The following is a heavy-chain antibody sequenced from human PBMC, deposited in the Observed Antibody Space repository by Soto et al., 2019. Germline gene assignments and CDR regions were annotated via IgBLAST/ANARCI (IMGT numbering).Heavy chain of an antibody. CDR2: IYYSGST. D-gene: IGHD2-15*01. CDR3: ARRLVAAGNWFDP. CDR1: GGSISSYY. V-gene: IGHV4-59*08. Sequence: SETLSLTCTVSGGSISSYYWSWIRQPPGKGLEWIGYIYYSGSTNYNPSLKSRVTISVDTSKNQFSLKLSSVTAADTAVYYCARRLVAAGNWFDPWGQGTLVTVSS. J-gene: IGHJ5*02.